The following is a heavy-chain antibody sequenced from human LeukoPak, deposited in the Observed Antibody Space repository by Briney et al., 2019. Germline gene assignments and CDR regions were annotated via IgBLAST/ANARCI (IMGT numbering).Heavy chain of an antibody. CDR1: RFTFSSYS. CDR2: ISSSGSYI. J-gene: IGHJ1*01. Sequence: PGGSLRLSCAASRFTFSSYSMNWVRQAPGKGLEWVSSISSSGSYIYYADSVKGRFTISRDNSKSTVYLQMNSLIPDDTAVYFCAKAEAREILRAVGLEEYLQYWGQGTLVTVSS. CDR3: AKAEAREILRAVGLEEYLQY. V-gene: IGHV3-21*01. D-gene: IGHD3-10*01.